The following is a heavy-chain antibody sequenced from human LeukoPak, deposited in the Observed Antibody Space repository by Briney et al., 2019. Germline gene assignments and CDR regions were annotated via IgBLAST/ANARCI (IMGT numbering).Heavy chain of an antibody. CDR2: IYYSGST. D-gene: IGHD6-19*01. CDR1: GGSISSYY. J-gene: IGHJ6*03. CDR3: ARNGIAVAGTHYYYYYMDV. Sequence: SETLSLTCTVSGGSISSYYWSWIRQPPGKGLEWIWYIYYSGSTNYNPSLKSRVTISVDTSKNPFSLKLSSVTAADTAVYYCARNGIAVAGTHYYYYYMDVWGKGTTVTVSS. V-gene: IGHV4-59*01.